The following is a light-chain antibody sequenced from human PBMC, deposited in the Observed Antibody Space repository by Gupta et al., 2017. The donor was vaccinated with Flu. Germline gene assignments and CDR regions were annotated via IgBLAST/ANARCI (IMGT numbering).Light chain of an antibody. CDR2: AAS. J-gene: IGKJ5*01. CDR3: QQYDIYPIT. V-gene: IGKV1D-16*01. CDR1: QGISTW. Sequence: DIQMTHSPSSLSASVGDRVTITCRASQGISTWLAWYQQIPGKAPKSLIYAASNLQSGVPSRFIGRGSGTDFTLTIISLQPEDFATYYCQQYDIYPITFGQGTRLEN.